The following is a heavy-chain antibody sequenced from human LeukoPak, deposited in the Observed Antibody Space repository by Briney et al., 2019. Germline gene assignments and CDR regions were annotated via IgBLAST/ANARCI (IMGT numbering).Heavy chain of an antibody. CDR1: GFTFSDA. D-gene: IGHD3-22*01. V-gene: IGHV3-23*01. CDR3: AREAYYDCSGSLDY. CDR2: INGRGVST. Sequence: GGSLRLSCAASGFTFSDAWMTWVRQAPGKGLEWVSCINGRGVSTYYADSVKGRFTISRDNSKNTLYLQMSSLRADDTAIYYCAREAYYDCSGSLDYWGQGTLVTVSS. J-gene: IGHJ4*02.